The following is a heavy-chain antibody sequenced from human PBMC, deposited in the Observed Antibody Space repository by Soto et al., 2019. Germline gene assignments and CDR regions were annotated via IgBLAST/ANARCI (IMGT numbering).Heavy chain of an antibody. J-gene: IGHJ5*02. Sequence: PSGTLSRTCTVSGGSISSYYWSWIRQPPGKGLEWIGYIYYSGSTNYNPSLKSRVTISVDTSKNQFSLKLSSVTAADTAVYYCARYGSGSSVWFDPWGKETLVTVAS. CDR3: ARYGSGSSVWFDP. V-gene: IGHV4-59*01. D-gene: IGHD3-10*01. CDR2: IYYSGST. CDR1: GGSISSYY.